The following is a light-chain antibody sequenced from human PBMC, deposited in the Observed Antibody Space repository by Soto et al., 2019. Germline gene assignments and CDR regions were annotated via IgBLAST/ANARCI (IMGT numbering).Light chain of an antibody. V-gene: IGLV2-14*01. CDR3: SSYTRSSTLV. CDR2: EVS. CDR1: GTDVGGYNY. Sequence: QSVLAQPSSVSGSPGQSITISCTGTGTDVGGYNYVSWYQHHPGKGPKLIIYEVSNRPSGVSDRFSGSKSGNKASLIISGLQAEDETDYYCSSYTRSSTLVFGTGTKVTVL. J-gene: IGLJ1*01.